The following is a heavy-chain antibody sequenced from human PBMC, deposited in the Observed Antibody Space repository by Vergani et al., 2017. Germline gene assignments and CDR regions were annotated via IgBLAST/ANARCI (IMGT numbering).Heavy chain of an antibody. CDR3: ARLNGDGHCFDY. CDR1: GGSISSYY. J-gene: IGHJ4*02. V-gene: IGHV4-59*01. CDR2: IYYSGST. D-gene: IGHD4-17*01. Sequence: QVQLQESGPGLVKPSETLSLTCTVSGGSISSYYWSWIRQPPGKGLEWIGYIYYSGSTNYNPSLKSRVTISVDTSKNQFSLKLSSVTAADTAVYYCARLNGDGHCFDYWGQGTLVTVSS.